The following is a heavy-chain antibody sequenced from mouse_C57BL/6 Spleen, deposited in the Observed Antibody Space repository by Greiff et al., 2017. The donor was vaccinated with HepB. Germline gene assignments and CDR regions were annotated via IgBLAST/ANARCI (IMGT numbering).Heavy chain of an antibody. CDR1: GYTFTSYW. D-gene: IGHD2-4*01. CDR3: ARIGFGFYDYDVDAMDY. CDR2: IHPNSGST. J-gene: IGHJ4*01. V-gene: IGHV1-64*01. Sequence: VQLKQPGAELVKPGASVKLSCKASGYTFTSYWMHWVKQRPGQGLEWIGMIHPNSGSTNYNEKFKSKATLTVDKSSSTAYMQLSSLTSEDSAVYYCARIGFGFYDYDVDAMDYWGQGTSVTVSS.